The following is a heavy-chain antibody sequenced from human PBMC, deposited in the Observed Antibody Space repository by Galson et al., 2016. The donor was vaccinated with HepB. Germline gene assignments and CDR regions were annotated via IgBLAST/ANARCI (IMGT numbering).Heavy chain of an antibody. Sequence: SLRLSCAASGFTFSTYAMHWVRQAPEKGLEYVSAISSNGRNTDYADSVKGRFTISRDNSKNTLYLQMSSLRTEDTAVYYCVKDFGYHTGWYVAGFDYWGQGTLVTVSS. J-gene: IGHJ4*02. CDR2: ISSNGRNT. CDR3: VKDFGYHTGWYVAGFDY. CDR1: GFTFSTYA. V-gene: IGHV3-64D*06. D-gene: IGHD6-19*01.